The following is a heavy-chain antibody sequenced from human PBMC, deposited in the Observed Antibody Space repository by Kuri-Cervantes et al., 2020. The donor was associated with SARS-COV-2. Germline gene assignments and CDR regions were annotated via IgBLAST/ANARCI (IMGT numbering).Heavy chain of an antibody. CDR2: IRYDGSNK. V-gene: IGHV3-30*02. CDR1: GFTFSSYG. D-gene: IGHD3-10*01. CDR3: ARDYGYYGSGSYGVGY. Sequence: GESLKISCAASGFTFSSYGMHWVRQAPGKGLEWVAFIRYDGSNKYYADSVKGRFTISRDNSKNTLYLQMNSLRAEDTAVYYCARDYGYYGSGSYGVGYWGQGSWSPSPQ. J-gene: IGHJ4*02.